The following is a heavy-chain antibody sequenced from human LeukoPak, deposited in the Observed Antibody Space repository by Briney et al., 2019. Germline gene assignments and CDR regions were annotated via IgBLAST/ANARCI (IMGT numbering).Heavy chain of an antibody. J-gene: IGHJ4*02. Sequence: GGSLRLSCAASGFTFSSYYMSWVRQPPGKGLEWVANIKQDGSEKYYVDSVKGRFTISRDNVKNSLFLQMNSLRVEDTAVYYCARDLGDPSFDYWGQGTLVTVSS. D-gene: IGHD3-16*01. CDR2: IKQDGSEK. V-gene: IGHV3-7*01. CDR1: GFTFSSYY. CDR3: ARDLGDPSFDY.